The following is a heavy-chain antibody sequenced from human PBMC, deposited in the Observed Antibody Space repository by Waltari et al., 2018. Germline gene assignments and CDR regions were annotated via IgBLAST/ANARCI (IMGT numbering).Heavy chain of an antibody. CDR1: GRAITSSNW. Sequence: QVQLQESGPGLVKPSETLFLTCAVSGRAITSSNWWRWIRQTPGKGLEWIGNIGGRSDNTYYNPSLKSRVTISKDTSKNQFSLKMSSVTAADTAVYYCARPYEDEYGYYYTGFDSWGQGNLVTVSS. CDR2: IGGRSDNT. CDR3: ARPYEDEYGYYYTGFDS. J-gene: IGHJ4*02. V-gene: IGHV4-28*01. D-gene: IGHD4-17*01.